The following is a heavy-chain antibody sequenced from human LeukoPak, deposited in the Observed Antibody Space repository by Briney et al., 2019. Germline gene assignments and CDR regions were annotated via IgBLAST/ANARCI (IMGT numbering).Heavy chain of an antibody. Sequence: GGSLRLSCAAAGFTFSSYAMSWVRQAPGKGLEWVSAISGSGGSTYYADSVKGRFTISRDNSKNTLYLQMNSLRAEDTAVYYCAKEAGIAAAGPRPFDYWGQGTLVTVSS. CDR1: GFTFSSYA. D-gene: IGHD6-13*01. V-gene: IGHV3-23*01. J-gene: IGHJ4*02. CDR2: ISGSGGST. CDR3: AKEAGIAAAGPRPFDY.